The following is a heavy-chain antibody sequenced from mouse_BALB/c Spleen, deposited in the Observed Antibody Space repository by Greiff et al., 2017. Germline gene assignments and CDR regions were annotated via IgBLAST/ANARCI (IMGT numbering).Heavy chain of an antibody. D-gene: IGHD2-4*01. CDR3: ARGSGDYPFDY. CDR1: GFTFSSYA. CDR2: ISSGGST. Sequence: EVNVVESGGGLVKPGGSLKLSCAASGFTFSSYAMSWVRQTPEKRLEWVASISSGGSTYYPDSVKGRFTISRDNARNILYLQMSSLRSEDTAMYYCARGSGDYPFDYWGQGTTLTVSS. V-gene: IGHV5-6-5*01. J-gene: IGHJ2*01.